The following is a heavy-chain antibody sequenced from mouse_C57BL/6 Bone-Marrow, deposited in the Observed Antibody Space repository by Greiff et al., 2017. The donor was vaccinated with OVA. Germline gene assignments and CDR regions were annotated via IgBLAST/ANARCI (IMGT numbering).Heavy chain of an antibody. CDR3: AVWLRRVFDY. V-gene: IGHV1-82*01. Sequence: QVQLKESGPELVKPGASVKISCKASGYAFSSSWMNWVKQRPGKGLEWIGRIYPGDGDTNYNGKFKGKATLTADKSSSTAYMQLSSLTSEDSAVYFCAVWLRRVFDYWGQGTTLTVSS. CDR1: GYAFSSSW. J-gene: IGHJ2*01. CDR2: IYPGDGDT. D-gene: IGHD2-2*01.